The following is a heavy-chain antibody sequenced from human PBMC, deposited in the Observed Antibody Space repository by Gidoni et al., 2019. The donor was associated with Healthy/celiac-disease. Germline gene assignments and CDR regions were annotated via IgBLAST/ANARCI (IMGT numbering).Heavy chain of an antibody. Sequence: EVQLVQSGAEVKKPGESLKISCKGSGYSVTSYWIGWVRQMPGKGLEWMGIIYPGDSDTSYSPSFQGQVTISADKSISTAYLQWSSLKASDTAMYYCARLDNYDYIWGVFDYWGQGTLVTVSS. CDR2: IYPGDSDT. D-gene: IGHD3-16*01. CDR3: ARLDNYDYIWGVFDY. CDR1: GYSVTSYW. J-gene: IGHJ4*02. V-gene: IGHV5-51*01.